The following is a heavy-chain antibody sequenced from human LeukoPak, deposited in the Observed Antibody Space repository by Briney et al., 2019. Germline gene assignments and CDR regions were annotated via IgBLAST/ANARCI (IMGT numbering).Heavy chain of an antibody. CDR1: GFTFSDYS. CDR3: ARINDFDNSYHLDF. CDR2: ISSSSSYK. Sequence: GGSLRLSCAASGFTFSDYSFNWVRQAPGKGLEWVSSISSSSSYKYYADSLKGRFTISRDNAKNSLYLQVNSLRAEDTAAYYCARINDFDNSYHLDFWGHGTLVTVSS. D-gene: IGHD3/OR15-3a*01. J-gene: IGHJ4*01. V-gene: IGHV3-21*01.